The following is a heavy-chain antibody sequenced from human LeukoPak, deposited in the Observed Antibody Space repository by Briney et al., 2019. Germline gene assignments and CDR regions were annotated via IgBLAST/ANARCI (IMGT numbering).Heavy chain of an antibody. Sequence: GGSLRLSCVASGFTFDDYAMHWVRQAPGKGLEWVSGISWNSGSIGYADSVKGRFTISRDNAKNSLYLQMNSLRAEDTAVYYCARVVPYMDVWGKGTTVTVSS. D-gene: IGHD2-2*01. V-gene: IGHV3-9*01. CDR2: ISWNSGSI. CDR3: ARVVPYMDV. CDR1: GFTFDDYA. J-gene: IGHJ6*03.